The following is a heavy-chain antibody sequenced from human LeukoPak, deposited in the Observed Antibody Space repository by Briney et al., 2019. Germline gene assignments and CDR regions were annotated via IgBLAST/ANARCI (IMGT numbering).Heavy chain of an antibody. CDR2: INNDGSTT. J-gene: IGHJ4*02. CDR3: ARDPSYIVGASPFDY. D-gene: IGHD1-26*01. V-gene: IGHV3-74*01. Sequence: PGGSLRLSCAASGFTFSSYWMHWVRQAPGKGLVWVSRINNDGSTTNYADSVKGRFTISRDNSKNTLYLQMNSLRAEDTAVYYCARDPSYIVGASPFDYWGQGTLVTVSS. CDR1: GFTFSSYW.